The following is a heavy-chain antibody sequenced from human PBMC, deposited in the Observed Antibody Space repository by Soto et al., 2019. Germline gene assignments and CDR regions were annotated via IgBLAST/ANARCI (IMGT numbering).Heavy chain of an antibody. CDR3: ARAIVVVVAATLHYYYGMDV. CDR1: GGTFSSYA. D-gene: IGHD2-15*01. CDR2: IIPIFGTA. Sequence: QVQLVQSGAEVKKPGSSVKVSCKASGGTFSSYAISWVRQAPGQGLEWMGGIIPIFGTANYAQNFQGRVTITAVESTSTAYMELSSLRSEDTAVYYCARAIVVVVAATLHYYYGMDVWGQGTTVTVSS. J-gene: IGHJ6*02. V-gene: IGHV1-69*01.